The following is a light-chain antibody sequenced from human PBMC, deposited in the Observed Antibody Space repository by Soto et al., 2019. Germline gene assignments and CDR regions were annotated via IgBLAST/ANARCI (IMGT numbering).Light chain of an antibody. Sequence: EIVLTQSPGTLSLSPGERATLSCRASQSVSNYLAWYQRKPGQAPRLLIYGASSRATGIPDRFSGGGSGTDFTGTISRLEPEDLAVYYCHQYGGSPQTFGQGAKVEIK. V-gene: IGKV3-20*01. J-gene: IGKJ1*01. CDR2: GAS. CDR1: QSVSNY. CDR3: HQYGGSPQT.